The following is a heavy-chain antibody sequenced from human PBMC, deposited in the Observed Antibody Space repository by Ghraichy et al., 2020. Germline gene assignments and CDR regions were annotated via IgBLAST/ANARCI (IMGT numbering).Heavy chain of an antibody. CDR1: GGSISSYY. V-gene: IGHV4-59*01. Sequence: SETLSLTCTVSGGSISSYYWSWIRQPPGKGLEWIGYIYYSGSTNYNPSLKSRVTISVDTSKNQFSLKLSSVTAADTAVYYCARPSVASRKTPFDYWGQGTLVTVSS. J-gene: IGHJ4*02. CDR3: ARPSVASRKTPFDY. D-gene: IGHD2-2*01. CDR2: IYYSGST.